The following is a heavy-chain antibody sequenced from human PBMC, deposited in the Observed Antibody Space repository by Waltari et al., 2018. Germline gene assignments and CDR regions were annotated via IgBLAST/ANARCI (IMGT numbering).Heavy chain of an antibody. V-gene: IGHV4-39*01. D-gene: IGHD4-17*01. CDR3: GRIAFGDEGGYFQY. CDR2: MQYRGST. CDR1: GGSIKPNYN. J-gene: IGHJ1*01. Sequence: QLQLQESGPGLVKPSETLSLTCTFSGGSIKPNYNWGWIRQPQGKGLEWMGNMQYRGSTFYNPSLESRVTISLDTWKNQFSLRLSSVGAADTAVYFCGRIAFGDEGGYFQYWGQGTLVTVSS.